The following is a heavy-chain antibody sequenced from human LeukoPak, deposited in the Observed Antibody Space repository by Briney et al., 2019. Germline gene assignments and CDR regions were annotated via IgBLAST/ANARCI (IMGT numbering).Heavy chain of an antibody. CDR1: GFTFSNSA. V-gene: IGHV3-21*01. J-gene: IGHJ4*02. D-gene: IGHD3-9*01. CDR2: IDYDSSHI. CDR3: ARDPLRYLRVGHYDY. Sequence: GGSLRLSCAASGFTFSNSAMNWVRQVPGKGLGWVSSIDYDSSHIYYAASVRGRFTISRDNARNSVYLQMNSLRVEDTAVYYCARDPLRYLRVGHYDYWGQGTLVAVSS.